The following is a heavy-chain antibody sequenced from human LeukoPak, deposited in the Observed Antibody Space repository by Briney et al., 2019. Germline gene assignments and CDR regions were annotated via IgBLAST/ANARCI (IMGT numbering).Heavy chain of an antibody. V-gene: IGHV3-9*01. J-gene: IGHJ4*02. CDR3: AKAGQLGFPFDY. D-gene: IGHD6-6*01. CDR2: ISWNSGSI. CDR1: GFTFSSYA. Sequence: TGGSLRLSCAASGFTFSSYAMSWVRQAPGKGLEWVSGISWNSGSIGYADSVKGRFTISRDNAKNSLYLQMNSLRAEDTALYYCAKAGQLGFPFDYWGQGTLVTVSS.